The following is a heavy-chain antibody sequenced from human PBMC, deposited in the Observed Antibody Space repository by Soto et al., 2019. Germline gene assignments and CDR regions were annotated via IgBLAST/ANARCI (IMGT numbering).Heavy chain of an antibody. Sequence: GGSLRLSFAASGFTFSSYAMSWVRQAPGKGLEWVSWISGSGGTTYYADSVKGRFTISRDNSKNTLYLQMNSLRAEDTAIYYCAKGSEAVDDYYFDXSCQGTLVTVSX. V-gene: IGHV3-23*01. CDR3: AKGSEAVDDYYFDX. J-gene: IGHJ4*02. D-gene: IGHD6-19*01. CDR2: ISGSGGTT. CDR1: GFTFSSYA.